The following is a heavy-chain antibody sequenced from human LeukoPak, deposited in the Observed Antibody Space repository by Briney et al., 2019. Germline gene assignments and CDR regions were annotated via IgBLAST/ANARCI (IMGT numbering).Heavy chain of an antibody. D-gene: IGHD4-17*01. CDR3: ARGSADGDYLFY. J-gene: IGHJ4*02. CDR2: IYSGGST. V-gene: IGHV3-53*01. Sequence: GGSLRLSCAASRFTFSSYSMNWVRQAPGKGLEWVSVIYSGGSTYYADSVKGRFTISRDNSKNTLYLQMNSLRAEDTAVYYCARGSADGDYLFYWGQGTVVTVSS. CDR1: RFTFSSYS.